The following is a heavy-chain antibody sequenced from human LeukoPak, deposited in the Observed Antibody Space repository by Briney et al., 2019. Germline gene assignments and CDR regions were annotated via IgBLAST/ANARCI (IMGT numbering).Heavy chain of an antibody. CDR1: GFTFSSYG. J-gene: IGHJ3*02. D-gene: IGHD2-15*01. Sequence: PGRSLRLSCAASGFTFSSYGMHWVRQAPGKGLEWVAVISYDGSYKYYADSVKGRFTISRDNSKNTLYLQMNSLRAEDTAVYYCARGYCSGGSCEAAFDIWGQGTMVTVSS. CDR2: ISYDGSYK. CDR3: ARGYCSGGSCEAAFDI. V-gene: IGHV3-30*03.